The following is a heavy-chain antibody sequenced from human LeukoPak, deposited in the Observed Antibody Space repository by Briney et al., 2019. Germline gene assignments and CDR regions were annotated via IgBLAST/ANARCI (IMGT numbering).Heavy chain of an antibody. CDR1: GFTFVDYA. D-gene: IGHD3-22*01. V-gene: IGHV3-23*01. Sequence: GGSLRLSRAASGFTFVDYAMSWVRQTQGKGLEWVSTITGKGGGTYYTDFVKGRFTISRDNSKNTLFLQMNSLRVDDTAVYFCAKGVYESSGYHFALWGQGTLVTVSS. CDR2: ITGKGGGT. J-gene: IGHJ5*02. CDR3: AKGVYESSGYHFAL.